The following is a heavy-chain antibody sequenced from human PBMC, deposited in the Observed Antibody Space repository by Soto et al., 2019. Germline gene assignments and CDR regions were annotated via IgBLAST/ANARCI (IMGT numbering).Heavy chain of an antibody. Sequence: GGSLRLSCAASGFTLDDYAMHWVRQAPGKGLEWVSGISWNSGSIGYADSVKGRFTISRDNAKNSLYLQMNSLRAEDTALYYCAKDMSQYQWLVQGDAFDIWGQGTMVTVSS. D-gene: IGHD6-19*01. CDR3: AKDMSQYQWLVQGDAFDI. CDR2: ISWNSGSI. J-gene: IGHJ3*02. V-gene: IGHV3-9*01. CDR1: GFTLDDYA.